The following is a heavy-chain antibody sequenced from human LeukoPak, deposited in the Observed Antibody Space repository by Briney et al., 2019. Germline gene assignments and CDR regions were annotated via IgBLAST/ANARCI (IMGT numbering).Heavy chain of an antibody. CDR2: ISSSSSYI. D-gene: IGHD2-2*01. CDR1: GFTFSSYS. V-gene: IGHV3-21*01. J-gene: IGHJ6*03. CDR3: ARDREYQLLHYYYYYMDV. Sequence: GGSLRLSCAASGFTFSSYSMNWVRQAPGKGLEWVSSISSSSSYIYYADSVKGRFTISRDNAKNSLYLQMNSPRAEDTAVYYCARDREYQLLHYYYYYMDVWGKGTTVTVSS.